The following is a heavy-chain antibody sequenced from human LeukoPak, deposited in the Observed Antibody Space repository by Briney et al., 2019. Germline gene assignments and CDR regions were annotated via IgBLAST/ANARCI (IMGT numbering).Heavy chain of an antibody. Sequence: SETLSLTCAVYGGSFSGYYWSWIRQPPGKGLEWIGSIYYSGSTYYNPSLKSRVTISVDTSKNQFSLKLSSVTAADTAVYYCARVPTGGYYYDSSGYSDDDIPVAFDIWGQGTMVTVSS. D-gene: IGHD3-22*01. J-gene: IGHJ3*02. CDR2: IYYSGST. V-gene: IGHV4-34*01. CDR1: GGSFSGYY. CDR3: ARVPTGGYYYDSSGYSDDDIPVAFDI.